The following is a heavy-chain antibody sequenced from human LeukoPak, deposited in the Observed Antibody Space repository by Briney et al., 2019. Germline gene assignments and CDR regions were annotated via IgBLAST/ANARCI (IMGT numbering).Heavy chain of an antibody. CDR1: GFTFSSYW. CDR2: INSDGSST. D-gene: IGHD3-9*01. J-gene: IGHJ5*02. V-gene: IGHV3-74*01. Sequence: GGSLRLSCAASGFTFSSYWMHWVRQAPGKGLVWVSRINSDGSSTSYADSVKGRFTISRDNAKNTLYLQMNSLRAEDTAVYYYARVIRYFDWLPEKGYWFDPWGQGTLVTVPS. CDR3: ARVIRYFDWLPEKGYWFDP.